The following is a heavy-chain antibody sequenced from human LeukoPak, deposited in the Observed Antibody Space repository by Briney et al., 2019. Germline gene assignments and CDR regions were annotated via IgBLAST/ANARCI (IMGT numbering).Heavy chain of an antibody. CDR2: INPNSGAT. Sequence: ASVKVSCKASGYTFTDYYLNWVRQAPGQGPEWMGWINPNSGATNYAQKFQGRVTMTRDTSISTAYMELSRLRSDDTAVYYCARVGTVVVPAWGGWFDPWGQGTLVTVSS. D-gene: IGHD2-2*01. CDR3: ARVGTVVVPAWGGWFDP. J-gene: IGHJ5*02. CDR1: GYTFTDYY. V-gene: IGHV1-2*02.